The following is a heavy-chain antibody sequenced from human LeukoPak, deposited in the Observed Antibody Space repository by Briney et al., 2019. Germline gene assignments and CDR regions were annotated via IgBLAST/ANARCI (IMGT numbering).Heavy chain of an antibody. Sequence: PGGSLRLSCAASGFTFSSYWMSWVCDAPGKGVGRIGNVDYNANIYYSPTLKSRALVSVDTSKNQVSLRLTSVTAADTAVYFCARSNHFWSGFLDTWGQGTLVTVSS. J-gene: IGHJ4*02. D-gene: IGHD3-3*02. CDR3: ARSNHFWSGFLDT. CDR2: VDYNANI. V-gene: IGHV4-4*01. CDR1: GFTFSSYW.